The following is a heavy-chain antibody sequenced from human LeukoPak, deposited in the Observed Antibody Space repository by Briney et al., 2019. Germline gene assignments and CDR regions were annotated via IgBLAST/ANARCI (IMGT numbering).Heavy chain of an antibody. CDR2: IYSGDST. Sequence: PGGSLRLSCAASGFTVSTNYMSWVRQAPGMGLEWVSIIYSGDSTSYTDSVKGRFTISRDSSKNTLYLQVNSLRAEDTAVYFCAREAYYHDSSGYYYPDYWGQGTLVTVSS. CDR1: GFTVSTNY. D-gene: IGHD3-22*01. CDR3: AREAYYHDSSGYYYPDY. J-gene: IGHJ4*02. V-gene: IGHV3-66*02.